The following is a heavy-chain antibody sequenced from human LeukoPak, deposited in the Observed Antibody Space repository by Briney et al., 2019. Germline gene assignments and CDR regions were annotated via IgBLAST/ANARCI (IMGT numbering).Heavy chain of an antibody. CDR2: IYWDGDK. CDR1: GFSLSTSGVG. Sequence: SGPTLVKPTQTLTLTCTFSGFSLSTSGVGVGWIRQPPGTALQWLALIYWDGDKRYSPSLKSRLTITKDTSKNQVVLTMTNMDPVDTATYYCAHGGVTTSGFDYWGQGTLVTVSS. J-gene: IGHJ4*02. CDR3: AHGGVTTSGFDY. V-gene: IGHV2-5*02. D-gene: IGHD4-17*01.